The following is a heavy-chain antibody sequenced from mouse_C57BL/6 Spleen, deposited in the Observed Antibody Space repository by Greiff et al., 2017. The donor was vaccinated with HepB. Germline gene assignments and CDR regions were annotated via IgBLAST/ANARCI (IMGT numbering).Heavy chain of an antibody. CDR3: ARLIYYYANYYAMDY. V-gene: IGHV5-12*01. D-gene: IGHD1-1*01. Sequence: EVMLVESGGGLVQPGGSLKLSCAASGFTFSDYYMYWVRQTPEKRLEWVAYISNGGGSTYYPDTVKGRFTISRDNAKNTLYLQMSRLKSEDTAMYYCARLIYYYANYYAMDYWGQGTSVTVSS. CDR2: ISNGGGST. CDR1: GFTFSDYY. J-gene: IGHJ4*01.